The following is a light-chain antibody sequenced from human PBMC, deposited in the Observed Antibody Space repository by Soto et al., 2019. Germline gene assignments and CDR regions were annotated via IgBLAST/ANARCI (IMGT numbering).Light chain of an antibody. V-gene: IGLV2-14*01. J-gene: IGLJ1*01. CDR1: SSDVGIYND. Sequence: QSVLTQPASVSGSPGQSITISCTGTSSDVGIYNDVSWYQQHPGKAPKLMIYQVTNRPSGVSNRFSGSKSGNTASLTISGLQAEDEADYYCSSYTGSTNYVFGTGTKVTVL. CDR2: QVT. CDR3: SSYTGSTNYV.